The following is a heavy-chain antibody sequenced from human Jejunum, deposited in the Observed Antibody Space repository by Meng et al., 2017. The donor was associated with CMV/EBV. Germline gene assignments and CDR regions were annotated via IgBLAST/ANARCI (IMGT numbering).Heavy chain of an antibody. CDR3: AKHLGVVVYYYYGMDV. D-gene: IGHD3-22*01. CDR1: FTFSSYA. V-gene: IGHV3-23*05. CDR2: ISISGTNT. Sequence: FTFSSYAMSWVPQVPGRGLEWVSAISISGTNTYYTDSVRGRFTISRDNSRNTLYLEMNSLRAEDTAVYYCAKHLGVVVYYYYGMDVWGQGTTVTVSS. J-gene: IGHJ6*02.